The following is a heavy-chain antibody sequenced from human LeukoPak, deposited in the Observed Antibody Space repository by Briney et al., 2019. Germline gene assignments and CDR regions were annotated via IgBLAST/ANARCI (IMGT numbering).Heavy chain of an antibody. CDR1: GFTFSSYG. V-gene: IGHV3-30*18. CDR3: AKDLTMIVVVNHDY. Sequence: GGSLRLSCAASGFTFSSYGMPWVRQAPGKWLEWVAVISYDGSNKYYADSVKGRFTISRDNSKNTLYLQMNSLRAEDTAVYYCAKDLTMIVVVNHDYWGQGTLVTVSS. D-gene: IGHD3-22*01. J-gene: IGHJ4*02. CDR2: ISYDGSNK.